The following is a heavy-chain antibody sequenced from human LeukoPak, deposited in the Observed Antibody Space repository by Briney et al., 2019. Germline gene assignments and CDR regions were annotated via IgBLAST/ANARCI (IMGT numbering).Heavy chain of an antibody. CDR1: GFTFSSYS. J-gene: IGHJ4*02. D-gene: IGHD2-15*01. CDR2: ISSSSSYI. V-gene: IGHV3-21*01. Sequence: GGSLRLSCAASGFTFSSYSMNWVRQAPGKGLEWVSSISSSSSYIYYTDSVKGRFTLSRGNAKKSLYLQMNSLRAEDTAVYYCARAPHPYCSGGNCIYFDYWGQGTLVTVSS. CDR3: ARAPHPYCSGGNCIYFDY.